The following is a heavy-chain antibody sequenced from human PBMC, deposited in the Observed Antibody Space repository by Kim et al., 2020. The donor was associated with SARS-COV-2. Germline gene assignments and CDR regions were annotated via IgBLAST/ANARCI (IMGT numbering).Heavy chain of an antibody. CDR1: GGSFSGYY. V-gene: IGHV4-34*01. D-gene: IGHD3-22*01. CDR2: INHSGST. J-gene: IGHJ4*01. Sequence: SETLSLTCAVYGGSFSGYYWSWIRQPPGKGLEWIGEINHSGSTNYNPSLKSRVTISVDTSKNQFSLKLSSVTAADTAVYYCARGRPGYYDSSGPNSPFD. CDR3: ARGRPGYYDSSGPNSPFD.